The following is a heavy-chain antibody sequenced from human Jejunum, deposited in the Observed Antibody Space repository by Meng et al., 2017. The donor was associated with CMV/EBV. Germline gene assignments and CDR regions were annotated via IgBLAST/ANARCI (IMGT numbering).Heavy chain of an antibody. D-gene: IGHD5-18*01. CDR2: IYYNGRT. J-gene: IGHJ3*02. V-gene: IGHV4-39*07. Sequence: SRDSISSSDYYGGWIRQPPGKGLDWIGNIYYNGRTYYSPSLKSRVTISMDTSKNQFSLKLSSVTAADTAVYFCAREGYRGGAFDIWDQGTMVTVSS. CDR1: RDSISSSDYY. CDR3: AREGYRGGAFDI.